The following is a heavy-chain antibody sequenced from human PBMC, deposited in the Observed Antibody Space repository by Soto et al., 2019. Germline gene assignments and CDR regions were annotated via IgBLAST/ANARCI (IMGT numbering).Heavy chain of an antibody. J-gene: IGHJ3*02. V-gene: IGHV3-7*01. CDR1: GFTFSSYW. D-gene: IGHD3-16*02. CDR2: IKQDGSEK. CDR3: ARTPIMITFGGVIVPETDAFDI. Sequence: GGSLRLSCAASGFTFSSYWMSWVRQAPGKGLEWVANIKQDGSEKYYVDSVKGRFTISRDNAKNSLYLQMNSLRAEDTAVYYCARTPIMITFGGVIVPETDAFDIWGQGTMVTVSS.